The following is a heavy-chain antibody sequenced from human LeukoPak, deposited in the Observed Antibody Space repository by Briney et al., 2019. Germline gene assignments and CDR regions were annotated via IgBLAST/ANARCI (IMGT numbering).Heavy chain of an antibody. CDR3: ARAYDY. CDR1: XSYA. CDR2: ISTNGGST. V-gene: IGHV3-23*01. Sequence: XSYAMSXVRQAPGKGLEGGSGISTNGGSTSYADAVKGRLTISRDNPRNMLYMEMNSLRAEDTAVYYCARAYDYWGQGTLVTVSS. J-gene: IGHJ4*02. D-gene: IGHD3-16*01.